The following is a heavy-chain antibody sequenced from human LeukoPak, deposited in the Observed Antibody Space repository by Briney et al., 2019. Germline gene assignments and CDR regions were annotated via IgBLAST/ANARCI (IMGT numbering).Heavy chain of an antibody. D-gene: IGHD3-10*01. CDR2: INHSGST. Sequence: SETLSLTCAVYGGSFGGYYWSWIRQPPGKGLEWIGEINHSGSTNYNPSLKSRVTISVDTSKNQFSLKLSSVTAADTAVYYCARVAGRGSYYGSGSYYKNSYYYYYGMDVWGKGTTVTVSS. CDR3: ARVAGRGSYYGSGSYYKNSYYYYYGMDV. CDR1: GGSFGGYY. V-gene: IGHV4-34*01. J-gene: IGHJ6*04.